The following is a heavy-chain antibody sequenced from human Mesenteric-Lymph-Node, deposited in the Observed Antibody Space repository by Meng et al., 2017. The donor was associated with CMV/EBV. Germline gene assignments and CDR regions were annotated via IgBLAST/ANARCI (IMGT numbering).Heavy chain of an antibody. CDR1: GFTFSSSS. CDR3: ARVFLEWPLDY. D-gene: IGHD3-3*01. J-gene: IGHJ4*02. V-gene: IGHV3-48*04. CDR2: ISSSGSTI. Sequence: GGSLRLSCAASGFTFSSSSMHWIRQAPGKGLEWISYISSSGSTIYYADSVKGRFTMSRDNAKNSLYLQMNSLRAEDTAVYYCARVFLEWPLDYWGQGTLVTVSS.